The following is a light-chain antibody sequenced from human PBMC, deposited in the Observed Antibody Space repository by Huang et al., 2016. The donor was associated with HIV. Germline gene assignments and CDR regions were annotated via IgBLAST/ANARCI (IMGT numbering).Light chain of an antibody. J-gene: IGKJ2*01. CDR3: QQCDNLPYT. V-gene: IGKV1-33*01. CDR2: DAS. CDR1: QDISNY. Sequence: DIQMTQSPSSLSASVGDRVTITCQASQDISNYLNWYQQKPGKAPKLLIYDASNLETGVPSRFSGSGSGTDFTLTTSNLQPEDIATYYCQQCDNLPYTFGQGTNLEIK.